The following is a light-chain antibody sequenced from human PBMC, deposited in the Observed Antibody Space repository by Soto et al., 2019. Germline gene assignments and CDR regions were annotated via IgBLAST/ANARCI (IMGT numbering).Light chain of an antibody. V-gene: IGKV3-11*01. J-gene: IGKJ2*01. Sequence: EIVLTQSPATLSLSPGERATLSCRASQSVRRSLAWYQQKPGQTPRLLIYDASNRATGIPARFSGSGSGTDFTLSIRSLEPEDFAVYYCQQRSNCPPMYTFGHGTKLEIK. CDR3: QQRSNCPPMYT. CDR1: QSVRRS. CDR2: DAS.